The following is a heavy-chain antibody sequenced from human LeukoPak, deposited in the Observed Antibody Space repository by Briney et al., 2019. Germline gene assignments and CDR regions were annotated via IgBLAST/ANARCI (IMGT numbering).Heavy chain of an antibody. Sequence: GGSLRLSCAASGFTVSSNYMSWVRQAPGKGLEWVSYIHSSGSAIHYADSVKGRFTISRDNPKNSLYLQMNSLRAEDTAAYYCARERVDEFDIWGQGTVVTVSS. J-gene: IGHJ3*02. CDR1: GFTVSSNY. CDR3: ARERVDEFDI. V-gene: IGHV3-11*04. CDR2: IHSSGSAI.